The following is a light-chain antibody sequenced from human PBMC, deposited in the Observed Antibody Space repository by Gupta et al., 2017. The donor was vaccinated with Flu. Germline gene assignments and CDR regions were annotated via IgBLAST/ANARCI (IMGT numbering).Light chain of an antibody. CDR1: SSDVGGYNY. V-gene: IGLV2-8*01. CDR3: SSYAGTNDPWV. Sequence: QSALTQPSSASGSPGQSVTISCPGTSSDVGGYNYVSWYPQHPSKAPKLMIYEVSKRPSGVPDRFPGSKSCNTASLTVSGLQAEDEADYHCSSYAGTNDPWVFGGETKLTVL. CDR2: EVS. J-gene: IGLJ3*02.